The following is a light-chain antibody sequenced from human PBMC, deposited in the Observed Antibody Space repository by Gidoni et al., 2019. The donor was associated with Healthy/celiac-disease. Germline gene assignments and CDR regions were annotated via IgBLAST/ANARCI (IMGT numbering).Light chain of an antibody. CDR2: DAS. Sequence: IQLTQSPSPLSASVGDRVTITCRASQSISSWLAWYQQKPGKAPKLLIDDASSLESGVPSRFSGSGSGTEFTLTISSLQPDDFATYYCQQYNSYPWTFGQGTKVEIK. V-gene: IGKV1-5*01. J-gene: IGKJ1*01. CDR3: QQYNSYPWT. CDR1: QSISSW.